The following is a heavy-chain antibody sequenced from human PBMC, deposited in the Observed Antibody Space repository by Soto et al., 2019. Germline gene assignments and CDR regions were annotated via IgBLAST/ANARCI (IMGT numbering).Heavy chain of an antibody. CDR1: GVTFSSET. D-gene: IGHD2-21*01. J-gene: IGHJ4*02. Sequence: QVQLVQSGAEVKKPGSSVKVSCKASGVTFSSETIRWVRQAPGQGLEWVGGIIPLFGTANYSQKFQGRVTITADEPTSRLYIELSSRRSDDTAVYYWATEVGDNPASRFDSWGQGNLVTVSS. CDR3: ATEVGDNPASRFDS. CDR2: IIPLFGTA. V-gene: IGHV1-69*01.